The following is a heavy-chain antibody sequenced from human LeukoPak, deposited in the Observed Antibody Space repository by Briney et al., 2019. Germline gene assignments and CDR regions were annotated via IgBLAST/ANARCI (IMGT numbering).Heavy chain of an antibody. CDR1: EFTFSSYG. D-gene: IGHD3-9*01. V-gene: IGHV3-23*01. Sequence: GGSLRLSCAASEFTFSSYGMSWVRQAPGKGLEWVSSISGSGGSTQYADSVQGWFAISRDNSKNTLYLQMNSLRVEDTAVYYCARDGHYDILTGYFQDWGQGTLVTVSS. CDR2: ISGSGGST. J-gene: IGHJ1*01. CDR3: ARDGHYDILTGYFQD.